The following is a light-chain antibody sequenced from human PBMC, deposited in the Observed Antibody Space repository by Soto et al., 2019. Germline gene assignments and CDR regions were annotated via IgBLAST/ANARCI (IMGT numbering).Light chain of an antibody. CDR3: QQYRSWPRT. CDR2: GAS. CDR1: QSVDIN. Sequence: EIVLTQSPATLSSFPGDRVTLSCRASQSVDINLAWYQQKPGQAPRLLIYGASTRATDMPGRFSGRGAGAEFTLTISSLQSEDFAVYYCQQYRSWPRTFGQGTKVDIK. J-gene: IGKJ1*01. V-gene: IGKV3-15*01.